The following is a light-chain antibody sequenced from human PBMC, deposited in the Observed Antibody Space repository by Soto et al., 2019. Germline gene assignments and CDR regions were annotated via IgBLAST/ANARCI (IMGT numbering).Light chain of an antibody. CDR1: QRIGAK. V-gene: IGKV3-15*01. J-gene: IGKJ4*01. CDR2: DAS. CDR3: QQYNNWPPLT. Sequence: EVVMTQSPATLSVSPGERATLSCTASQRIGAKLAWYQQKPGQAPRLLIYDASTRATDIPVRFSGSGSGTEFTLTITSLQPEDFAVYYCQQYNNWPPLTFGGGTKVEIK.